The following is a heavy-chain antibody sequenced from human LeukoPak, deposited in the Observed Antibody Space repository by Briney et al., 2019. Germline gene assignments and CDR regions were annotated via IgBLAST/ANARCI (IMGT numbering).Heavy chain of an antibody. CDR2: IGTAGDT. V-gene: IGHV3-13*01. D-gene: IGHD5-18*01. Sequence: GGSLRLSCAASGFTFSSYVMHWVRQATGKGLEWVSAIGTAGDTYYPGSVKGRFTISRENAKNSLYLQMNSLRAGDTAVYYCARVDTADDYYGMDVWGQGTTVTVSS. CDR1: GFTFSSYV. CDR3: ARVDTADDYYGMDV. J-gene: IGHJ6*02.